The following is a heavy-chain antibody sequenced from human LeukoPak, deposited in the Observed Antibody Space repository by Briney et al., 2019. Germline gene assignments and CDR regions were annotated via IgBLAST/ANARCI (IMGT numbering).Heavy chain of an antibody. CDR2: ISYDGSKK. CDR3: TKDGILRGSVSYLDY. D-gene: IGHD3-10*01. J-gene: IGHJ4*02. CDR1: GFAFSGYA. Sequence: GRSLRLSSAASGFAFSGYAMHWVRQAPGKGLEWVSIISYDGSKKDYADSVKGRFTVSRDNSRNTLYLQMNSLRAEDTAIYYCTKDGILRGSVSYLDYWGQGTLVTVSS. V-gene: IGHV3-30*04.